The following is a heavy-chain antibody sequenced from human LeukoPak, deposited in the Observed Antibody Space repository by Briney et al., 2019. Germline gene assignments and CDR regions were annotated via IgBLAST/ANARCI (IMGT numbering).Heavy chain of an antibody. J-gene: IGHJ4*02. Sequence: GESLKISCKGSGYSFTSYWIGWVRQMPGKGLEWMGIIYPGDSDTRYSPSFQGQVTISADKSISTAYLQWSSLKAPDTAMYYCARRSDFWSGYYRYWGQGTLVTVSS. CDR3: ARRSDFWSGYYRY. CDR1: GYSFTSYW. V-gene: IGHV5-51*01. D-gene: IGHD3-3*01. CDR2: IYPGDSDT.